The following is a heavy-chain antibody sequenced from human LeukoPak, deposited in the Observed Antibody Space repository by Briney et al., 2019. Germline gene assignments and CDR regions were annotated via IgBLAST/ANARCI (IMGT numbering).Heavy chain of an antibody. CDR3: AKDALTYSNTFDY. V-gene: IGHV3-23*01. Sequence: GGSLRLSCAASGFTFNSYAMCWVRQAPGKGLEWISCISGSGIDTFYADSVKGRFTISRDNAKNSLYLQMNSLRAEDTAVYYCAKDALTYSNTFDYWGQGTLVTVSS. J-gene: IGHJ4*02. D-gene: IGHD4-11*01. CDR2: ISGSGIDT. CDR1: GFTFNSYA.